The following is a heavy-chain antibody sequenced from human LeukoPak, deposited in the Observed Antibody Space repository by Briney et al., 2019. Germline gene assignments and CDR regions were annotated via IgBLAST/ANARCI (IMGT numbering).Heavy chain of an antibody. CDR1: GFTVTSNY. D-gene: IGHD2-21*02. CDR3: ATLGSIVWGRKGTASSL. V-gene: IGHV3-53*04. Sequence: GGSLRLSCAASGFTVTSNYISWVRQAPGKGLEWVSVIYSGGETFYADSVKGRFTISRHNSNNTLYLQMNSLRAEDTAVYYCATLGSIVWGRKGTASSLWGQGTLVTVSS. J-gene: IGHJ4*02. CDR2: IYSGGET.